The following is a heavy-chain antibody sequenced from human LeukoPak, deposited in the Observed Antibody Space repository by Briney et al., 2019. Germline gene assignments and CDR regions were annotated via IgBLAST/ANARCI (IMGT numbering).Heavy chain of an antibody. CDR1: GFTFSSYG. J-gene: IGHJ4*02. V-gene: IGHV3-21*01. CDR2: ITSSSTYI. CDR3: ASGYGSGSYSWVLRFDY. D-gene: IGHD3-10*01. Sequence: PGGSLRLSCAASGFTFSSYGMSWVRQAPGKGLEWVSSITSSSTYIYYADSVKGRFTISRDNAENSLYLQMNSLRAEDTAVYYCASGYGSGSYSWVLRFDYWGQGTLVTVSS.